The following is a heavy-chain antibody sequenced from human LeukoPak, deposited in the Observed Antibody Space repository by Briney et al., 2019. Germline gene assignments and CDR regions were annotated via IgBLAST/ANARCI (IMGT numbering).Heavy chain of an antibody. V-gene: IGHV1-58*01. Sequence: SVKVSCKASGVTFTSSAVQWARQTRGQRLEWIGWIVVGSGNTNYAQKFQERVTITRDMSTSTAYMELSSLRSEDTAVYYCAAEGPSSSWLNNAFDIWGQGTMVTVSS. D-gene: IGHD6-13*01. CDR2: IVVGSGNT. CDR1: GVTFTSSA. J-gene: IGHJ3*02. CDR3: AAEGPSSSWLNNAFDI.